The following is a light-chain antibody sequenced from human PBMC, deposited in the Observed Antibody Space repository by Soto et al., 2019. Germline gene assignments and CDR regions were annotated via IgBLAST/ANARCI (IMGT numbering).Light chain of an antibody. CDR3: HSRA. J-gene: IGKJ5*01. Sequence: EIVLTQSPGPLSLSPGERATLSCRASQSVTSGYLAWYQQQPNKAPRLLIYGASYRATGIPDRFSGSGSGTEFTLTISSLQPDDFATYYCHSRALGQGTRLEIK. V-gene: IGKV3-20*01. CDR2: GAS. CDR1: QSVTSGY.